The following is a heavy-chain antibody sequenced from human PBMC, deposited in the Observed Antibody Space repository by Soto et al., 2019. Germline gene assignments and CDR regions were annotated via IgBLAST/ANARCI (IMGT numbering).Heavy chain of an antibody. CDR3: AHLDYSSTETNY. CDR1: GFSLSTSGVG. Sequence: QITLKESGPTLVKPTQTLTLTCTFSGFSLSTSGVGVGWIRQPPGKALEWLALIYWDDDKRYSPSLKSRLTIXKXNSKNQVVLTMTNMDPVDTATYYCAHLDYSSTETNYWGQGTLVTVSS. J-gene: IGHJ4*02. V-gene: IGHV2-5*02. D-gene: IGHD6-13*01. CDR2: IYWDDDK.